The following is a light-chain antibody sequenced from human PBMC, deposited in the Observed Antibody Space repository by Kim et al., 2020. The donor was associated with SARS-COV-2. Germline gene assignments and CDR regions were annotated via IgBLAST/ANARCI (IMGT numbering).Light chain of an antibody. J-gene: IGLJ2*01. V-gene: IGLV3-19*01. CDR3: KSRDSSGNVV. CDR1: SLRSYY. CDR2: GRN. Sequence: SSELTQDPAVSVALGQTVRTTCQGDSLRSYYASWYQQKPGQAPVLVIYGRNNRPSGIPDRFSGSTSGNTASLTITGAPAEDEADYYCKSRDSSGNVVFGGGTQLTVL.